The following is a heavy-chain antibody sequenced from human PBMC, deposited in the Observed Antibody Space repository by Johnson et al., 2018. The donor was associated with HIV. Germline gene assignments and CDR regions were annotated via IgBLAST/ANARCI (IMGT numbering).Heavy chain of an antibody. CDR2: ISYDGSNK. D-gene: IGHD3-22*01. Sequence: QVQLVESGGGVVQPGRSLRLSCAASGFTFNSYPMHWVRQAPGKGLEWVAVISYDGSNKYYADSVKGRFTISRDNSKNTLFLQMNSLRAEDTAVYYCVRWFYDSSAFDIWGQGTLVTVSS. CDR3: VRWFYDSSAFDI. J-gene: IGHJ3*02. CDR1: GFTFNSYP. V-gene: IGHV3-30-3*01.